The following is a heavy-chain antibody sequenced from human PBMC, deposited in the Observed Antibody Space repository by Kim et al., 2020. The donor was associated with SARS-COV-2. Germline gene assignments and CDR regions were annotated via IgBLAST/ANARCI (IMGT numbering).Heavy chain of an antibody. CDR2: INWNGGST. Sequence: GGSLRLSCAASGFTFDDYGMSWVRQAPGKGLEWVSGINWNGGSTGYADSVKGRFTISRDNAKNSLYLQMNSLRAEDTALYHCAGYYDSSGYQGAFDIWGQGTMVTVSS. D-gene: IGHD3-22*01. J-gene: IGHJ3*02. CDR3: AGYYDSSGYQGAFDI. CDR1: GFTFDDYG. V-gene: IGHV3-20*01.